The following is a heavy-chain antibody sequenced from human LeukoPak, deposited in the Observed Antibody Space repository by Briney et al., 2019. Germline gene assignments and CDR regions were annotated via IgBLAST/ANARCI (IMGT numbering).Heavy chain of an antibody. V-gene: IGHV1-2*02. CDR2: INPNSGGT. J-gene: IGHJ6*02. D-gene: IGHD3-22*01. CDR3: ARPGPSYYYDSSGYSAYYYYGIDV. Sequence: ASVKVSCRASGYTFTGYYMHWVRQAPGQGLEWMGWINPNSGGTNYAQKFQGRVTMTRDTSISTAYMELSRLRSDDTAVYYCARPGPSYYYDSSGYSAYYYYGIDVWGQGTTVTVSS. CDR1: GYTFTGYY.